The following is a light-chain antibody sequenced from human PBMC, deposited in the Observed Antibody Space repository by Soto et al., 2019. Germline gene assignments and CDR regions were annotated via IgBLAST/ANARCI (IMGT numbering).Light chain of an antibody. CDR2: GAS. Sequence: EIVMTQSPATLSVSPGERATLSCRASQSVNSNLAWYQQKPGQGPRLLIYGASTRATGIPGRFSGSGSGTEFTLTISSLQSEDFAVYYCQQYNNWPLTFGGGTKVEIK. CDR3: QQYNNWPLT. J-gene: IGKJ4*01. CDR1: QSVNSN. V-gene: IGKV3D-15*01.